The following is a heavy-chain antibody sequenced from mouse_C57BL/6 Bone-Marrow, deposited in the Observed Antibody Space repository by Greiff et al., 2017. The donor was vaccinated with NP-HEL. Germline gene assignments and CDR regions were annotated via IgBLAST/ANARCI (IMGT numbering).Heavy chain of an antibody. Sequence: EVKLVESGGGLVQPGGSMKLSCVASGFTFSNYWMNWVRQSPEKGLEWVAQIRLKSDNYATHYAESVKGRFSISRDDSKSSVYLQMNNLRAEDTGIYYCTGIIYYDYDAWFAYWGQGTLVTVSA. CDR1: GFTFSNYW. CDR2: IRLKSDNYAT. CDR3: TGIIYYDYDAWFAY. J-gene: IGHJ3*01. V-gene: IGHV6-3*01. D-gene: IGHD2-4*01.